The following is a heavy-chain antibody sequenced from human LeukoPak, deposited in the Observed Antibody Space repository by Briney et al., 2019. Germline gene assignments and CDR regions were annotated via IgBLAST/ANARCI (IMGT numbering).Heavy chain of an antibody. D-gene: IGHD3-16*01. J-gene: IGHJ4*02. Sequence: ASVKVSCKASGYTFTGYYMHWVRQAPGQGLEWMGRINPNSGGTNYAQKFQGRVTMTRDTSISTAYMELSRLRSDDTAVYYCAKVTGGDMITYGGLDYWGQGTLATVSS. CDR2: INPNSGGT. CDR1: GYTFTGYY. CDR3: AKVTGGDMITYGGLDY. V-gene: IGHV1-2*06.